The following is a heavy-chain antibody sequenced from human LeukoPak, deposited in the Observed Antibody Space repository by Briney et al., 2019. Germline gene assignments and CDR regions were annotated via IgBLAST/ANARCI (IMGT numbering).Heavy chain of an antibody. V-gene: IGHV3-7*03. J-gene: IGHJ4*02. D-gene: IGHD2-15*01. Sequence: PGGSLRLSCAASGFTFSSYWMSWVRQAPGKGLEWVANIKQDGSEKYYVDSVKGRFTISRDNAKNSLYLQMNSLRAEDTAVYYCARAPVGCSGGSCHSAYFDYWGQGTLVTVSS. CDR3: ARAPVGCSGGSCHSAYFDY. CDR2: IKQDGSEK. CDR1: GFTFSSYW.